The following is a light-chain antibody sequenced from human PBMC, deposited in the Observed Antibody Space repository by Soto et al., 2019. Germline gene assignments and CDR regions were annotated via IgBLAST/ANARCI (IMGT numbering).Light chain of an antibody. CDR2: GAS. V-gene: IGKV3-20*01. Sequence: EIVLTQSPGTLSLSPGERATLSCRASQSVSSRYVAWYQQRPGQAPRLLIYGASSRASGIPVRFSGSGSGTDFTLTISGLEPEDFAVYYCQQYGSSPRTFGGGTKVEIK. CDR3: QQYGSSPRT. CDR1: QSVSSRY. J-gene: IGKJ4*01.